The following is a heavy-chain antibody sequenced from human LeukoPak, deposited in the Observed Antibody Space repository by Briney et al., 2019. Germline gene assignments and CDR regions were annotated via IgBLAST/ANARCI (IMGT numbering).Heavy chain of an antibody. CDR1: GGSFSGYY. J-gene: IGHJ4*02. Sequence: SETLSLTCAVYGGSFSGYYWSWIRQPPGKGLEWIGEINHSGSTNYNPSPKSRVTISVDTSKNQFSLRLSSVTAADTAVYYCARHGYYGNDYFDYWGQGTLVTVSS. CDR2: INHSGST. CDR3: ARHGYYGNDYFDY. D-gene: IGHD3-3*01. V-gene: IGHV4-34*01.